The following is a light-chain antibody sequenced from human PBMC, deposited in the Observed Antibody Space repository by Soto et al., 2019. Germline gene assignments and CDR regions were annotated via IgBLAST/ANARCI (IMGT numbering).Light chain of an antibody. Sequence: DVQMTQSPSTLSASVGDRVTITCRASQNVSTWLAWYQQKPGGAPNLLIHKASTLETGVPSRFSGSGSGTEFTLSISSLQPDDFAAYYCHQYGSAPLTFGGGTKVEI. CDR2: KAS. CDR1: QNVSTW. CDR3: HQYGSAPLT. J-gene: IGKJ4*01. V-gene: IGKV1-5*03.